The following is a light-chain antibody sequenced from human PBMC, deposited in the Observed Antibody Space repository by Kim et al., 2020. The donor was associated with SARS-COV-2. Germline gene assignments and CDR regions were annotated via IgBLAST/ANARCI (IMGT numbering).Light chain of an antibody. CDR3: QQYDNLPLT. J-gene: IGKJ4*01. CDR1: QDISNY. V-gene: IGKV1-33*01. CDR2: DAS. Sequence: DSQMTQSPSSLSASVGDRVTITCQVSQDISNYLNWYQQKPGKAPKLLIYDASNLETGVPSRFSGSGSGTDFTFTISSLQPEDIATYYCQQYDNLPLTFGGGTKVDIK.